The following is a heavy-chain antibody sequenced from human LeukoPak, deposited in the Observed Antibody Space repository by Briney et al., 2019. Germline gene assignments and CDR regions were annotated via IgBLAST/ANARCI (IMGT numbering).Heavy chain of an antibody. Sequence: GGSLRLSCAASGFTLFTYSINWVRQAPGRGLEWVSSISGNTTYIYYADSVKGRFIISRDNAKNSLYLQMNSLTAEDTAVYYCAIQKADLITLIRGVVAYWGQGTLVTVSS. D-gene: IGHD3-10*01. J-gene: IGHJ4*02. V-gene: IGHV3-21*01. CDR3: AIQKADLITLIRGVVAY. CDR1: GFTLFTYS. CDR2: ISGNTTYI.